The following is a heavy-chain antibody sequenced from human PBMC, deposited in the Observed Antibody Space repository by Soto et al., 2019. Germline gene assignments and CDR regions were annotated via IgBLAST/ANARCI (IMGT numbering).Heavy chain of an antibody. V-gene: IGHV4-61*01. CDR2: IYYSGST. J-gene: IGHJ6*02. CDR1: GGSVSSGSYY. Sequence: QVQLQESGPGLVKPSETLSLTCTVSGGSVSSGSYYWSWIRQPPGKGLEWIGYIYYSGSTNYNPSLKSRVTISVDTSKNQFSLKLSSVTAADTAVYYCARARRPGGYHQNYYYSYGMDVWGQGTTVTVSS. CDR3: ARARRPGGYHQNYYYSYGMDV. D-gene: IGHD3-22*01.